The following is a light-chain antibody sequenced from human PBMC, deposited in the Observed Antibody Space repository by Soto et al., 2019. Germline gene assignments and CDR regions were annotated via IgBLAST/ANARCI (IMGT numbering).Light chain of an antibody. CDR3: QQYDDLPYT. Sequence: DIQMTQSPSSLSASIGVRVTITCQASQDIDNYVNWYQQKPGKAPKLLIYDASNLETGVPSRFSGSGSGTDFTFTISSLQPEDVASYHCQQYDDLPYTFGQGTELAIK. J-gene: IGKJ2*01. CDR2: DAS. V-gene: IGKV1-33*01. CDR1: QDIDNY.